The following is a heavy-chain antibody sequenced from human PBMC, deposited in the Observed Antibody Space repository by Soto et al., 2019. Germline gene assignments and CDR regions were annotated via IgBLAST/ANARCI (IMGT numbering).Heavy chain of an antibody. D-gene: IGHD3-10*01. CDR3: TTDYGLGSYYSPHSYAEYFQH. CDR1: GFTFSSYG. Sequence: GGSLRLSCAASGFTFSSYGMHWVRQAPGKGLEWVAVIWYDGSNKYYADSVKGRFTISRDNSKNTLYLQMNSLRAEDTAVYYCTTDYGLGSYYSPHSYAEYFQHWGQGTLVTVS. V-gene: IGHV3-33*01. J-gene: IGHJ1*01. CDR2: IWYDGSNK.